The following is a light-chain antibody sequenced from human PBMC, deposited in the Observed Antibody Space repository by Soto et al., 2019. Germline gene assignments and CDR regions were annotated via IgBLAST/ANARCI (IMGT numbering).Light chain of an antibody. J-gene: IGKJ1*01. Sequence: EVVLTQSPGTLSLSPGERGTLSCRASQSVSSSYLAWYQRKPGQAPRLLIYGASTRATGIPDRFSGSGSGTDFTLTISRLEPEDFAVYYCHQYDSWTFGQGTKVDIK. CDR1: QSVSSSY. V-gene: IGKV3-20*01. CDR3: HQYDSWT. CDR2: GAS.